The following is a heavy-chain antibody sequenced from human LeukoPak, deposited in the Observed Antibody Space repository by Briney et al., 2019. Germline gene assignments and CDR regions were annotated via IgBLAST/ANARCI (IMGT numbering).Heavy chain of an antibody. Sequence: SETLSLTCTVSGGSISSSSYYWGWIRQPPGTGLEWIGSIYYSGSTYYNPSLKSRVTISVDTSKNQFSLKLSSVTAADTAVYYCARSIAVAGTAFDYWGQGNLVTVSS. CDR3: ARSIAVAGTAFDY. V-gene: IGHV4-39*07. D-gene: IGHD6-19*01. CDR2: IYYSGST. J-gene: IGHJ4*02. CDR1: GGSISSSSYY.